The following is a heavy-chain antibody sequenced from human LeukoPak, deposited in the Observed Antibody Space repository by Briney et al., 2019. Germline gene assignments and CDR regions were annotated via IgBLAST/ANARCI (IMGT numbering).Heavy chain of an antibody. CDR3: ARGPHVDIVATIGYYYYMDV. V-gene: IGHV3-30*01. CDR2: ISYDGSNK. CDR1: GFTFSSYA. Sequence: GGSLRLSRAASGFTFSSYAMHWVRQAPGKGLEWVAVISYDGSNKYYADSVKGRFTISRDNSKNTLYLQMNSLRAEDTAVYYCARGPHVDIVATIGYYYYMDVWGKGTTVTVSS. J-gene: IGHJ6*03. D-gene: IGHD5-12*01.